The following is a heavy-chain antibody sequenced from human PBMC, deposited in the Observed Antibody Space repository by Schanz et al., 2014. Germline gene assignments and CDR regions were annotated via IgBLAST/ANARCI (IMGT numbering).Heavy chain of an antibody. Sequence: QVQLVQSGAEVKKPGASVKVSCKASGYTFIDYYMHWVRQAPGQGLEWMGWISAYNGNTNYAQKLQGRVTMTTDTSTSTAYMELRSLRSDDTALYYCARDQSPYTNSSDVRYFDYWGQGSLVTVSS. CDR2: ISAYNGNT. CDR3: ARDQSPYTNSSDVRYFDY. CDR1: GYTFIDYY. V-gene: IGHV1-18*04. J-gene: IGHJ4*02. D-gene: IGHD6-6*01.